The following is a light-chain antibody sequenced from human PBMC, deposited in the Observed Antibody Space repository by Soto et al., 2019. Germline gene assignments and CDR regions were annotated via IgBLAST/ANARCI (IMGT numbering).Light chain of an antibody. J-gene: IGKJ2*02. CDR2: SAS. CDR3: QQYDTSPCT. CDR1: QSVSSSY. V-gene: IGKV3-20*01. Sequence: EIVLTQSPGTLSLSAGERATLSCRASQSVSSSYFAWHQQKPGQPPRVIIYSASRRATGIPDRFSGSGSGSDCTLTISGLEPEDSAVYYCQQYDTSPCTFGQGTKLEIK.